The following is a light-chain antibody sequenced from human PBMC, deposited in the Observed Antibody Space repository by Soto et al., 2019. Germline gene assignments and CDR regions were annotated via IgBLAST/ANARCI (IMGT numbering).Light chain of an antibody. J-gene: IGKJ4*01. CDR3: HQYYKWPLT. CDR1: QTFSSIY. Sequence: EIVLTQSPGTLSLSPGERATLSCRASQTFSSIYLSWYQQKPGQAPRLLIYGASSRATGIPDRFSGSGSGTEFTLTISILLSEDFAVYYCHQYYKWPLTFGGGTKVDIK. CDR2: GAS. V-gene: IGKV3-20*01.